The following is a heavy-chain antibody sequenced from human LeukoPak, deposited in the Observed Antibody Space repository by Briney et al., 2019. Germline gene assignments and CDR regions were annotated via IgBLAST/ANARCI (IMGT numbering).Heavy chain of an antibody. Sequence: GGSLRLSCVASGFTFSSYWMSWVRQAPGKGLEWVANIKQDGSEKYYVDSVKGRFTISRDNAKNSLYLQMNSLRAEDTAVYYCARAVAGNYFDYWGQGTLVTVSS. CDR2: IKQDGSEK. J-gene: IGHJ4*02. D-gene: IGHD6-13*01. CDR1: GFTFSSYW. V-gene: IGHV3-7*01. CDR3: ARAVAGNYFDY.